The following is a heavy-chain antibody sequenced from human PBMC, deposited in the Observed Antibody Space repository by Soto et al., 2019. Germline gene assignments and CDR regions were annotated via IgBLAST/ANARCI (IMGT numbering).Heavy chain of an antibody. J-gene: IGHJ5*02. CDR3: ARGCDVLRYFDWLSTNKVPFDP. V-gene: IGHV1-46*03. Sequence: GASVKVSCKASGYTFTSYYMHWVRQAPGQGLEWMGIINPSGGSTSYAQKFQGRVTMTRDTSTSTVYMELSSLRSEDTAVYYCARGCDVLRYFDWLSTNKVPFDPWGQGTLVTVSS. CDR1: GYTFTSYY. D-gene: IGHD3-9*01. CDR2: INPSGGST.